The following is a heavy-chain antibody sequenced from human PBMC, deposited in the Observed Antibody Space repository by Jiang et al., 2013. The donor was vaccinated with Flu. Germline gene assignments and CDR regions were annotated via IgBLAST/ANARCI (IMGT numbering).Heavy chain of an antibody. CDR2: ISWNSGSI. CDR3: AKVRTISGDWYFDL. Sequence: LVQPGRSLRLSCAASGFSFDDYAMHWVRQAPGKGLEWVSGISWNSGSIGYADSVKGRFTISRDNAKTSLYLQMNSLRAEDTALYYCAKVRTISGDWYFDLWGRGTLVTVSS. V-gene: IGHV3-9*01. CDR1: GFSFDDYA. J-gene: IGHJ2*01. D-gene: IGHD3-3*02.